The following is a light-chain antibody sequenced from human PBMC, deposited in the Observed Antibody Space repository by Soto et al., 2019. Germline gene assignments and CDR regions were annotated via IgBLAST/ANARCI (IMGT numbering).Light chain of an antibody. CDR2: AAS. CDR1: QSISSY. CDR3: QESYSTSHT. V-gene: IGKV1-39*01. Sequence: DIQMTQSPSSLSASVGDRVTITCRASQSISSYLSWYQQKPGKAPKLLICAASSLQSGVPSRFSGSRSGTDFTLTMSCLQPEDFATYYWQESYSTSHTCGSGTKVEIK. J-gene: IGKJ4*02.